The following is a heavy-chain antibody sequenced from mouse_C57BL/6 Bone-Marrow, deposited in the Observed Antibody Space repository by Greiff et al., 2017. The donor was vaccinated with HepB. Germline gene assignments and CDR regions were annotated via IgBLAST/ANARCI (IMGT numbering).Heavy chain of an antibody. CDR2: ITHSGET. CDR1: GFPITSGYY. J-gene: IGHJ3*01. D-gene: IGHD1-1*01. CDR3: AGDSYYGGSYSAWFAY. Sequence: VKLMESGPGLVKPSKSLFLTCSITGFPITSGYYWIWIRQSPGKPLEWMGYITHSGETFYNPSLQSPISITRETSTNQFFLQLNSVTTEDTAMYYWAGDSYYGGSYSAWFAYWGQGTLVTVSA. V-gene: IGHV12-3*01.